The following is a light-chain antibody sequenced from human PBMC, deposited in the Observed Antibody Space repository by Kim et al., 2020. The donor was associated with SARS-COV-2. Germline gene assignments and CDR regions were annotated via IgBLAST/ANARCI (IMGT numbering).Light chain of an antibody. CDR2: RNN. J-gene: IGLJ3*02. V-gene: IGLV1-47*01. CDR3: AAWDDSLSVWV. CDR1: SSNIGSNY. Sequence: QGVTISCSGSSSNIGSNYVYWYQQLPGTAPKLLIYRNNQRPSGVPDRFSGSKSGTSASLAISGLRSEDEADYYCAAWDDSLSVWVFGGGTQLTVL.